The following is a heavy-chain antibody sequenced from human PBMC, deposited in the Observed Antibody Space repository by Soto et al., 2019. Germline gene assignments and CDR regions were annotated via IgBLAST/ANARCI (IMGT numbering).Heavy chain of an antibody. V-gene: IGHV1-8*01. CDR3: ARVPIIGAGGFDP. Sequence: QVQLVQSGAEVKKPGASVKVSCKASGYTFTSYDIISVRQATVQGLEWMGWMNASTGNTDSADKFQGRLTMTRNTSISTVYMELSSLSFEDTAVYYCARVPIIGAGGFDPGGQGTLVTVSS. CDR2: MNASTGNT. D-gene: IGHD6-19*01. CDR1: GYTFTSYD. J-gene: IGHJ5*02.